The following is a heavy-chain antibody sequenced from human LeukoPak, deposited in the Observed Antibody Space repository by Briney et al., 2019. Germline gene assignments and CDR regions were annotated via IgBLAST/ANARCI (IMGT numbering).Heavy chain of an antibody. CDR3: ARDWITYSTRWYVSAFDY. CDR1: GFTYSSYR. CDR2: IKQDESEK. Sequence: SGGSLRLSCAASGFTYSSYRMSWVRQAPGKGLEWVANIKQDESEKYYVDSVRGRFTISRDNAKNSLYLQMNSLRAEDTAIYYCARDWITYSTRWYVSAFDYWGQGTLVTVSS. D-gene: IGHD6-13*01. J-gene: IGHJ4*02. V-gene: IGHV3-7*01.